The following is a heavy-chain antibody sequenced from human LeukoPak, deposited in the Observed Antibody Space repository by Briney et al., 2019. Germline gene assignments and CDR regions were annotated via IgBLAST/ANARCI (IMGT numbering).Heavy chain of an antibody. Sequence: SETLSLTCTVSGGSISSGTYYWSWIRQPAEKGLEWIGRIYNSGSTNYNPSLKSRVTILADTSKNQFSLKLSSVTAADTAVYYCATVGAVAGKYYFDYWGQGTLVTVSS. CDR3: ATVGAVAGKYYFDY. V-gene: IGHV4-61*02. J-gene: IGHJ4*02. D-gene: IGHD6-19*01. CDR1: GGSISSGTYY. CDR2: IYNSGST.